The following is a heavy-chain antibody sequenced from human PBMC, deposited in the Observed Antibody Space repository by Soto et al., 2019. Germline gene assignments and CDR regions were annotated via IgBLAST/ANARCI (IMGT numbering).Heavy chain of an antibody. CDR3: ARILPIEAAGAPYWFDP. D-gene: IGHD6-13*01. Sequence: SVKVSCKASGGTFSSYSMSWVREAPGQGLEWMGGIIPIFGTANYAQKFQGRVTITADKSTSTAYMEMNSLRAEDTAVYSCARILPIEAAGAPYWFDPWGQGTLVTVSS. CDR2: IIPIFGTA. V-gene: IGHV1-69*06. CDR1: GGTFSSYS. J-gene: IGHJ5*02.